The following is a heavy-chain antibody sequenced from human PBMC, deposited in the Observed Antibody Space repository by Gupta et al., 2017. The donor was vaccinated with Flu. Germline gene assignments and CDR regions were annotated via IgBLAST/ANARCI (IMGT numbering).Heavy chain of an antibody. CDR2: IGSGGNT. V-gene: IGHV3-48*02. D-gene: IGHD3-16*02. Sequence: EVQLVESGGGLVQPGGSLRLTCVISGFTFSDSHMNWIRQAPGKGLEWISYIGSGGNTDYADAVRGRFTISRDNARDSLFLQMSSRRDEDTALYYCARDRNWAFIVGGQGALVTVSS. CDR1: GFTFSDSH. J-gene: IGHJ4*02. CDR3: ARDRNWAFIV.